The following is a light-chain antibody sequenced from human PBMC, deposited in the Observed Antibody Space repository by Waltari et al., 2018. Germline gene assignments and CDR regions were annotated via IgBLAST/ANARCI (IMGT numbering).Light chain of an antibody. CDR3: QVWDSSSDLVV. CDR1: NIGRKR. CDR2: DDS. J-gene: IGLJ2*01. V-gene: IGLV3-21*02. Sequence: SYVLTQPPSVSVAPGQTARITCGGNNIGRKRVPWYQQKPGQAPVLVVYDDSDRPSGIPERFSGSNSGNTATLTISRVEAGDEADYYCQVWDSSSDLVVFGGGTKLTVL.